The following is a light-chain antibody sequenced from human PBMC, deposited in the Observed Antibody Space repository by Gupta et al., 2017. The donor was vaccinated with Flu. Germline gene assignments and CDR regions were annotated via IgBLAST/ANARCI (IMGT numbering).Light chain of an antibody. Sequence: QAVVTQEPSLTVSPGGTVTLTCGSSTGAVTSGHYPYWFQQKPGQAPRKLSYDTSNKHSWTPARFSGSLLGGKAALTLSGAQPEDEAEYYCLLSYSGARVFGGGTKLTVL. V-gene: IGLV7-46*01. CDR2: DTS. CDR1: TGAVTSGHY. CDR3: LLSYSGARV. J-gene: IGLJ2*01.